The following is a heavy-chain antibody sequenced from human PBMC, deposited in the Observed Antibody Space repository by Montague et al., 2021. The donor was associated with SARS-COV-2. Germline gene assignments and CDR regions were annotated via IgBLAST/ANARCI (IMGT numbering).Heavy chain of an antibody. D-gene: IGHD3-22*01. J-gene: IGHJ3*02. Sequence: SETLSLTCAGDLRSGVVRHRRRSEDHTPELQARERIGCSLYSGKNYYNPSLKSRVTIFVDTSKNQFSLKLSSVTAADTAVYYCSSPTYYYDSSGSDAFDIWGQGTMVTVSS. CDR3: SSPTYYYDSSGSDAFDI. V-gene: IGHV4-39*01. CDR2: SLYSGKN. CDR1: LRSGVVRHRR.